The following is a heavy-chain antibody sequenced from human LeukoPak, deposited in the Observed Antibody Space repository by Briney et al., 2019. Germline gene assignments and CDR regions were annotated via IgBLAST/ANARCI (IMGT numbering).Heavy chain of an antibody. CDR3: ARGSRVTTRLDAFDI. V-gene: IGHV3-53*01. J-gene: IGHJ3*02. CDR1: GFTVSSYH. CDR2: IYSGGSI. D-gene: IGHD4-17*01. Sequence: TGGSLRLSCAASGFTVSSYHMSWVRQAPGKGLEWVSTIYSGGSIYYADSVKGRFTISRDNSENTLYLQINSLRAEDTAVYYCARGSRVTTRLDAFDIWGQGTMVTVSS.